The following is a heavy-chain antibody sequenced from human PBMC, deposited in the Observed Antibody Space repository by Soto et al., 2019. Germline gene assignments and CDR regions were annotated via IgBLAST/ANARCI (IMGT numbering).Heavy chain of an antibody. CDR3: GRGRSGQIVVFY. CDR1: GYTFTGHY. CDR2: IGPESGAT. D-gene: IGHD5-12*01. Sequence: ASVKVSCKASGYTFTGHYIHWVRQAPEQGPEWMGEIGPESGATRYAQKFQGRVTMTRDMSITTVYMELNNLSPDDTAVYYCGRGRSGQIVVFYWGQGTLVTVSS. V-gene: IGHV1-2*02. J-gene: IGHJ4*02.